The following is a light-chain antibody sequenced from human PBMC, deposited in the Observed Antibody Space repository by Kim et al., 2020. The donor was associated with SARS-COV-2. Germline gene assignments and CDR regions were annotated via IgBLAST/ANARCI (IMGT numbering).Light chain of an antibody. Sequence: GQRVPLSCSGSSSNIRNNTLNWYPQLPGSAPKLLLYSNDPRPSGVPVRFSGSKSGTSASLAISGLQSEDEADYYCAAWDDSLNGLVFGGGTQLTVL. V-gene: IGLV1-44*01. CDR3: AAWDDSLNGLV. CDR1: SSNIRNNT. CDR2: SND. J-gene: IGLJ2*01.